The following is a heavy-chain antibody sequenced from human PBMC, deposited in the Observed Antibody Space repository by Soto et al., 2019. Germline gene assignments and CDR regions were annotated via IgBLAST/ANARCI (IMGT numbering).Heavy chain of an antibody. D-gene: IGHD5-12*01. CDR2: ISESGDNT. Sequence: EVQLLESGGGSVQPGGSLRLSCAASGFTFSSYAMTWARQAPGKGLEWVSGISESGDNTYYADSVKGWFSISRDDSKNTLYLQMNSLRVEDTAVYYCTRGRGYGVPFDPWGQGTLVTVSS. V-gene: IGHV3-23*01. J-gene: IGHJ5*02. CDR3: TRGRGYGVPFDP. CDR1: GFTFSSYA.